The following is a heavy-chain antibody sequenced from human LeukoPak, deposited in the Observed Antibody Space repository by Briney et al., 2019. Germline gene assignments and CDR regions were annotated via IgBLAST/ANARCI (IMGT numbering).Heavy chain of an antibody. CDR2: ISSSSGYI. CDR3: ARSHDPDRVTDEKTIGWWRWGATVDPYYYYMDV. D-gene: IGHD4-23*01. V-gene: IGHV3-21*01. CDR1: GFTFSSYS. Sequence: GGSLRLSCAASGFTFSSYSMNWVRQAPGKGLEWVSSISSSSGYIYYADSVKGRFTISRDNAKNSLYLQMNSLRAEGTAVYYCARSHDPDRVTDEKTIGWWRWGATVDPYYYYMDVWGKGTAVTVSS. J-gene: IGHJ6*03.